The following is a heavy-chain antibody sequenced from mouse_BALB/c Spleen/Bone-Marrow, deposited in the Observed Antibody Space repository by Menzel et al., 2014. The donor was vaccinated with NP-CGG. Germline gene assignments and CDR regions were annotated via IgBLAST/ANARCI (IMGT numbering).Heavy chain of an antibody. J-gene: IGHJ4*01. D-gene: IGHD1-1*01. Sequence: EVHLVESGGGLVQPGGSLKLSCAASGFTFSSYTMSWVRQTPEKRLEWVAYISNGGGSTYYPDTVKGRLTISRDNAKNTLYLQMSSLKSEDTAMYYCARHGYYGSRAMDYWGQGTSATVSS. CDR3: ARHGYYGSRAMDY. V-gene: IGHV5-12-2*01. CDR1: GFTFSSYT. CDR2: ISNGGGST.